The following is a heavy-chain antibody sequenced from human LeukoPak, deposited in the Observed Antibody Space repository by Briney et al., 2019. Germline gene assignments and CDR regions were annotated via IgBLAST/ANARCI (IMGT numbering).Heavy chain of an antibody. Sequence: PSQTLSLTCTVSGGSISSGGYYWSWIRQHPGKGLEWIGYIYYSGSTNYNPSLKSRVTISVDTSKNQFSLKLSSVTAADTAVYYCARTNTYYDFWSGYSRNNWFDPWGQGTLVTVSS. J-gene: IGHJ5*02. V-gene: IGHV4-31*03. CDR2: IYYSGST. D-gene: IGHD3-3*01. CDR3: ARTNTYYDFWSGYSRNNWFDP. CDR1: GGSISSGGYY.